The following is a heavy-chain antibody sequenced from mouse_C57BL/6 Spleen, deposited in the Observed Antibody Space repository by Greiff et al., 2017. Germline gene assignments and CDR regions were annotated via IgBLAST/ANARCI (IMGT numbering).Heavy chain of an antibody. CDR2: IDPETGGT. CDR1: GYTFTDYE. V-gene: IGHV1-15*01. Sequence: QVQLKESGAELVRPGASVTLSCKASGYTFTDYEMHWVKQTPVHGLEWIGAIDPETGGTAYNQKFKGKAILTADKSSSTAYMELRSLTSEDSAVYYCTRGYYGSYFDYWGQGTTLTVSS. J-gene: IGHJ2*01. D-gene: IGHD1-1*01. CDR3: TRGYYGSYFDY.